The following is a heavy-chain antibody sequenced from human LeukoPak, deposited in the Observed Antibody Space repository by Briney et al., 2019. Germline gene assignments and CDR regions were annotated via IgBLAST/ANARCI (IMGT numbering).Heavy chain of an antibody. Sequence: PGGSLRLSCAASGFTFSSYAMRWVRQAPGKGLEWVAVISYDGSNKYYADSVKGRFTISRDNSKNTLYLQMNSLRAEDTAVYYCARDHSGAWRRYFDYWGQGTLVTVSS. J-gene: IGHJ4*02. V-gene: IGHV3-30-3*01. CDR2: ISYDGSNK. CDR3: ARDHSGAWRRYFDY. D-gene: IGHD4/OR15-4a*01. CDR1: GFTFSSYA.